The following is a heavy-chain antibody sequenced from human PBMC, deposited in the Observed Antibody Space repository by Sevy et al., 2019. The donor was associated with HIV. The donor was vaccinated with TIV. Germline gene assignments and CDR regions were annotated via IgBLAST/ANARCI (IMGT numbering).Heavy chain of an antibody. Sequence: ASVKVSCKASGYTFTGHYMHWVRQAPGQGLEWMGWINPNSGSTDYAQKFQGRVTLTRDTSISTAYLELSRLTSDDTAVYYCARVFPYCSGGSCYSPYDDFDIWGQGTMVTVSS. CDR1: GYTFTGHY. CDR2: INPNSGST. CDR3: ARVFPYCSGGSCYSPYDDFDI. D-gene: IGHD2-15*01. V-gene: IGHV1-2*02. J-gene: IGHJ3*02.